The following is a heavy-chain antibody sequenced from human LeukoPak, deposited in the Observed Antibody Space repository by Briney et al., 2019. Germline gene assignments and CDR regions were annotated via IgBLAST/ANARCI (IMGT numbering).Heavy chain of an antibody. CDR3: ARVLNQNFDY. Sequence: GASVKVSCKASGGTFSNYGISWVRQAPGQGLEWTGGIVPIFATTNYAQKFQGRVTLTADESTGTAYMELSSLTSEDTAVYYCARVLNQNFDYWGQGTLVTVSS. J-gene: IGHJ4*02. CDR1: GGTFSNYG. CDR2: IVPIFATT. V-gene: IGHV1-69*13.